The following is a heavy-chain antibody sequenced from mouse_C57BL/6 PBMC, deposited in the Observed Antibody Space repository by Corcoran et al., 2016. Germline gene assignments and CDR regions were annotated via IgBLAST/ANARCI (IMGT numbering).Heavy chain of an antibody. D-gene: IGHD1-2*01. Sequence: QVQLQQSGAELARPGASVKLSCKASGYTFTSYGISWVKQRTGQGLEWIGEIYPRSGNTYYNEKFKGKATLTADKSSSTAYMELRSLTSEDSAVYFCARSRLLKYAMDYWGQGTSVTVSS. J-gene: IGHJ4*01. CDR3: ARSRLLKYAMDY. CDR1: GYTFTSYG. CDR2: IYPRSGNT. V-gene: IGHV1-81*01.